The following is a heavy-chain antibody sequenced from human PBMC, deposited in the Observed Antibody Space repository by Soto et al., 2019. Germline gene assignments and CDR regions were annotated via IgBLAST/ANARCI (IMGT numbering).Heavy chain of an antibody. Sequence: GASVKVSCKASGYAFTSYDINWVRQATGQGLEWMGWMNPNSGDTGYAQKFQGWVTMTRDTSISTAYMELSRLRSDDTAVYYCARGRGVYYFDYWGQGTLVTVSS. V-gene: IGHV1-8*01. CDR1: GYAFTSYD. D-gene: IGHD6-13*01. J-gene: IGHJ4*02. CDR2: MNPNSGDT. CDR3: ARGRGVYYFDY.